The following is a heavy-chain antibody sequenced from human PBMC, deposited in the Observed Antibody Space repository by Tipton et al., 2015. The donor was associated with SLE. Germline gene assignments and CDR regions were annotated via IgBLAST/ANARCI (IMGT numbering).Heavy chain of an antibody. CDR2: ISSSGSTI. V-gene: IGHV3-48*03. Sequence: SLRLSCAASGVTFFTYWMSWVRQAPGKGLEWVSYISSSGSTIYYADTVKGRLTISLDNAKNSLYLQMNSLRAEDTAVYYCARGGGSYYDYWGQGTLVTVSS. CDR1: GVTFFTYW. D-gene: IGHD1-26*01. J-gene: IGHJ4*02. CDR3: ARGGGSYYDY.